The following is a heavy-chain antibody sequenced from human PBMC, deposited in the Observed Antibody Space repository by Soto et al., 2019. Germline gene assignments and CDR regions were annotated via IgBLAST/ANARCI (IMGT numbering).Heavy chain of an antibody. J-gene: IGHJ4*02. Sequence: QVQLQESGPGLVKPSGTLSLTCAVSSGSISSSNWWSWVRQPPGKGLEWIGEIYHSGSTNYNPSLKSLVTISVDKSKNQFSLKLSSVTAADTAVYYCARSLGTYCSGGSCYPPSHWGQGTLVTVSS. D-gene: IGHD2-15*01. CDR3: ARSLGTYCSGGSCYPPSH. CDR2: IYHSGST. V-gene: IGHV4-4*02. CDR1: SGSISSSNW.